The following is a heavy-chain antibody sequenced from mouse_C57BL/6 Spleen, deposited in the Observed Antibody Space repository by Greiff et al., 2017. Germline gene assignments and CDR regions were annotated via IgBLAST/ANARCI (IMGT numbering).Heavy chain of an antibody. CDR2: ISSGSSTI. CDR1: GFTFSDYG. Sequence: EVKVEESGGGLVKPGGSLKLSCAASGFTFSDYGMHWVRQAPEKGLEWVAYISSGSSTIYYADTVKGRFTISRDNANNTLFLQMTSLRSEDTAMYYCAGDESGSSPARYFDVWGTGTTVTVSP. D-gene: IGHD1-1*01. CDR3: AGDESGSSPARYFDV. J-gene: IGHJ1*03. V-gene: IGHV5-17*01.